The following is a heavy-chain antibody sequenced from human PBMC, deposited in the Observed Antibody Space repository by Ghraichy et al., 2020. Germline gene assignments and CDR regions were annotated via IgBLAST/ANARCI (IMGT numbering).Heavy chain of an antibody. CDR3: ARLIDRAPDY. CDR1: GFIFSNSW. V-gene: IGHV3-7*01. D-gene: IGHD3-22*01. CDR2: IKGYGSEI. J-gene: IGHJ4*02. Sequence: GGSLRLSCAVSGFIFSNSWMSWVRQTPGKGLEWVANIKGYGSEIYYVDSVKGRFTISRDNAKNSLNLQMNSLRAEDTAVYYCARLIDRAPDYWGQGTLVTVSP.